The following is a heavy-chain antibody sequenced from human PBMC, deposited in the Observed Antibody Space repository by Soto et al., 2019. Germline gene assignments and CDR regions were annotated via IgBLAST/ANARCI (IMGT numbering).Heavy chain of an antibody. Sequence: SETLSLTCTVSGGSISSGDYYWSWIRQPPGKGLEWIGYIYYSGSTYYNPSLKSRVTISVDTSKNQFSLKLSSVTAADTAVYYCARTYDSSGYYVYWGQGTLVTVSS. CDR2: IYYSGST. CDR3: ARTYDSSGYYVY. J-gene: IGHJ4*02. CDR1: GGSISSGDYY. D-gene: IGHD3-22*01. V-gene: IGHV4-30-4*01.